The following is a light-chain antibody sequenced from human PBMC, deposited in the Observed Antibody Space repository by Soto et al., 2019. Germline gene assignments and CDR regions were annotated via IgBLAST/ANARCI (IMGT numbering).Light chain of an antibody. CDR3: QTWGSGIVV. V-gene: IGLV4-69*01. CDR1: SGHSNYA. J-gene: IGLJ2*01. CDR2: LNSDGSH. Sequence: QLVLTQSPSASASLGASVKLTCTLSSGHSNYAIAWHQQQSEKGPRYLMKLNSDGSHSKGDGIPDRFSGSSSGAERYLTSSSLQSEDEADYYCQTWGSGIVVFGRGTKVTVL.